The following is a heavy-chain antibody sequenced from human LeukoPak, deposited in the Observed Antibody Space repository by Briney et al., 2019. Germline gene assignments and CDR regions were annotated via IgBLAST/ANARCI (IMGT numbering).Heavy chain of an antibody. J-gene: IGHJ3*02. Sequence: GGSLRLSCTASGFTFGDYAMSWVRQAPGKGLEWVGFIRSKACGGTTEYAASVKGRFTISRDDSKSFAYLQMNSLKTEDTAVYYCTRDPRGSYGPDAFDIWGQGTMVTVSS. CDR3: TRDPRGSYGPDAFDI. V-gene: IGHV3-49*04. CDR1: GFTFGDYA. CDR2: IRSKACGGTT. D-gene: IGHD1-26*01.